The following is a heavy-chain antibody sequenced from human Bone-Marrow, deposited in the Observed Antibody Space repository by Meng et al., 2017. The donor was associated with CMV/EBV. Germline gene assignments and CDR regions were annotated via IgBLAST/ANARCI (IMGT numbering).Heavy chain of an antibody. CDR3: ARDFLLPLVMLDY. CDR2: IYYSGST. Sequence: SETLSLTCTVSGGSISSTTYYWGWIRQPPGKGLEWIGSIYYSGSTYYNPSLKSRVTISLDTSKNKFSLKVTSVTAADTAVYYCARDFLLPLVMLDYWGQGTLVTVSS. CDR1: GGSISSTTYY. J-gene: IGHJ4*02. V-gene: IGHV4-39*07. D-gene: IGHD3-16*01.